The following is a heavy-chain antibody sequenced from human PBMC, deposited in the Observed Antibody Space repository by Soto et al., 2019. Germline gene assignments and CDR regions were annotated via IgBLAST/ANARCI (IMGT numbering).Heavy chain of an antibody. Sequence: PSETLSLTCTVSGAYMRNDYYYWSWVRQNPGKDLEWIGHMHHSGRTHYNPSLKSRVAISVDTSKNQFSLYLNSVTAADTALYYCARWVEVSLDYFDSWGQGTPVTVSS. V-gene: IGHV4-31*03. CDR3: ARWVEVSLDYFDS. CDR2: MHHSGRT. J-gene: IGHJ4*02. CDR1: GAYMRNDYYY. D-gene: IGHD2-15*01.